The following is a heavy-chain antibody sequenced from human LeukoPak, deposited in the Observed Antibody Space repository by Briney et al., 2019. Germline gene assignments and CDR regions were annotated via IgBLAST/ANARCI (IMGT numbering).Heavy chain of an antibody. CDR3: AGHGLWCCNSSGCYTSFYYYGMDV. CDR1: GYCFANYW. Sequence: GAFLNLFSKCSGYCFANYWLGWVRQLPGECLAWHGIIFADDFDITYSPSCRGQFSISVDKSITTAYLQCSGLKASDTAIYYCAGHGLWCCNSSGCYTSFYYYGMDVWGHGTTVTVSS. V-gene: IGHV5-51*01. D-gene: IGHD2-2*02. CDR2: IFADDFDI. J-gene: IGHJ6*02.